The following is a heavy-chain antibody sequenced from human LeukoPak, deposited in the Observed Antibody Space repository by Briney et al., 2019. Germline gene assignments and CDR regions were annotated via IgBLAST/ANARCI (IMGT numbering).Heavy chain of an antibody. CDR3: ARGVATSLDY. CDR1: GGSISSSSYY. D-gene: IGHD5-24*01. V-gene: IGHV4-39*07. CDR2: IYYSGST. J-gene: IGHJ4*02. Sequence: SETLSLTCTVSGGSISSSSYYWGWIRQPPGKGLEWIGSIYYSGSTYYNPSLKSRVTISVDTSKNQFSLKLSSVTAADTAVYYCARGVATSLDYWGQGTLVTVSS.